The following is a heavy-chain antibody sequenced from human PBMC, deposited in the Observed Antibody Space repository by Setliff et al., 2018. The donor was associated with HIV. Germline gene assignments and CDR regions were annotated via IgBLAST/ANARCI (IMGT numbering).Heavy chain of an antibody. Sequence: KPSETLSLTCTVTGGSISSGGFYWTWIRQHPGKGLEWIGYIYNTGSTYHSPSLESRVTISVDPSKNQFSLKLRSVTAADTAVHYCARETYYYDNPQYYYHYMDVWGKGTTVTVSS. J-gene: IGHJ6*03. CDR3: ARETYYYDNPQYYYHYMDV. CDR2: IYNTGST. D-gene: IGHD3-22*01. CDR1: GGSISSGGFY. V-gene: IGHV4-31*02.